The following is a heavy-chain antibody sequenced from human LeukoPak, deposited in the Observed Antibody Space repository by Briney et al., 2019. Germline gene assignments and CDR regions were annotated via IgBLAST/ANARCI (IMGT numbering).Heavy chain of an antibody. Sequence: GGSLRLSCAASGFTFSNYWMHWIRQVPGKGLVWVSHIKYDGSDTNYADSVKGRFTISRDNAKNTLYLQMNSLRAEDTAVYYCVSGSLQSGYNFDYWGQGALVTVSS. D-gene: IGHD3-3*01. CDR1: GFTFSNYW. CDR2: IKYDGSDT. J-gene: IGHJ4*02. CDR3: VSGSLQSGYNFDY. V-gene: IGHV3-74*01.